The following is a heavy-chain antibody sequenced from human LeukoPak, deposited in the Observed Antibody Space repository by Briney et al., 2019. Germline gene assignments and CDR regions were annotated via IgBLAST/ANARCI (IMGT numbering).Heavy chain of an antibody. CDR1: GDSISNYY. V-gene: IGHV4-59*01. Sequence: PAETLSLTCTVSGDSISNYYWSWIRQSPGKALEWIGYMYNRGSTIYNPSLKSRVTISTDTSKNQFSLRLTSVTAADTAVYYCARAEKAVTGTLDYWGQGTLITVSS. D-gene: IGHD6-19*01. J-gene: IGHJ4*02. CDR2: MYNRGST. CDR3: ARAEKAVTGTLDY.